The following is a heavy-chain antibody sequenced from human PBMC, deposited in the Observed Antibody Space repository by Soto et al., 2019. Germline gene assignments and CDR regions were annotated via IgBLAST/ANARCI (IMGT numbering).Heavy chain of an antibody. CDR1: GFTFGGYG. D-gene: IGHD2-2*01. V-gene: IGHV3-33*08. CDR2: IWYDGSNK. J-gene: IGHJ3*02. CDR3: AKSIVVVPAAMWHDAFDI. Sequence: GGSLRLSCAASGFTFGGYGMSWVRQTPGRGLEWVAVIWYDGSNKYYADSVKGRFTISRDNSKNTLYLQMNSLRAEDTAVYYCAKSIVVVPAAMWHDAFDIWGQGTMVTVSS.